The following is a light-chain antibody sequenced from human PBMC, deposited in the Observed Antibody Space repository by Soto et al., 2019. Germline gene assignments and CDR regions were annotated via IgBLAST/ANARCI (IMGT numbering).Light chain of an antibody. Sequence: EIVMTQSPATLSVSPGERATLSCRASQSVSSNLAWYQQKPGQAPRLLIYGASTRATGIPARFSGSGSGTEFTLTISSLQSEDFAVYYRQQYNNWPPLERTFGQGTKVEIK. CDR1: QSVSSN. CDR2: GAS. J-gene: IGKJ1*01. CDR3: QQYNNWPPLERT. V-gene: IGKV3-15*01.